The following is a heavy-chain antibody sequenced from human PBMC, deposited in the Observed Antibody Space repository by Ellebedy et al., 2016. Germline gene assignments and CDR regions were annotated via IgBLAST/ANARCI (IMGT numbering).Heavy chain of an antibody. D-gene: IGHD2-21*02. Sequence: KVSXXGSGYSFTSYWIGWVRQMPGKGLEWMGIIYPGDSDTRYSPSFQGQVTISADKSISTAYLQWSSLKASDTAMYYCARRVMTGDIVVVTGPPDYWGQGTLVTVSS. J-gene: IGHJ4*02. V-gene: IGHV5-51*01. CDR1: GYSFTSYW. CDR2: IYPGDSDT. CDR3: ARRVMTGDIVVVTGPPDY.